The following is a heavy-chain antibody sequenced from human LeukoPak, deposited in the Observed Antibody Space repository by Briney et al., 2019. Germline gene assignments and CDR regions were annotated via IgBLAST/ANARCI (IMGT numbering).Heavy chain of an antibody. CDR3: ARDGVENSSWYPLDS. CDR1: GGSITSTNW. CDR2: VSLSGLT. J-gene: IGHJ4*02. Sequence: PSETLSLTCGVSGGSITSTNWWSWVRQPPGQGLEWIGEVSLSGLTNYNPSLSSRVIMALDTSKNHLSLHLTSVTAADTAVYYCARDGVENSSWYPLDSWGPGTLVTVSS. D-gene: IGHD6-13*01. V-gene: IGHV4-4*02.